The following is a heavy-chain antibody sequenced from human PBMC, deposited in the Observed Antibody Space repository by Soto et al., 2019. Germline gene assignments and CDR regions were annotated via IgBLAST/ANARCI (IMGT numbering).Heavy chain of an antibody. J-gene: IGHJ6*02. D-gene: IGHD3-3*01. CDR3: ATGFWSGYYLPYYGMDV. CDR2: IDPSDSYT. Sequence: ESLTIPCTCSGGSFTRYWISWVRQMPGKGLEWMGRIDPSDSYTNYSPSFQGHVTISADKSISTAYLQWSSLKASDTAMYYCATGFWSGYYLPYYGMDVWGQGTTVTVSS. CDR1: GGSFTRYW. V-gene: IGHV5-10-1*01.